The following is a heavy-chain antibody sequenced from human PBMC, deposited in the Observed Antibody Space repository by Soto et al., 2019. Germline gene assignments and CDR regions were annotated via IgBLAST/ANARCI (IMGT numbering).Heavy chain of an antibody. CDR1: GYTFTSYV. CDR2: ISAYNGNT. J-gene: IGHJ3*02. D-gene: IGHD2-2*01. V-gene: IGHV1-18*01. CDR3: ARVPSIVVPAALAFDI. Sequence: ASVKVSCKASGYTFTSYVISWVRQAPGQGLECMGWISAYNGNTNYAQKLQGRVTMTTDTSTSTAYMELRSLRSDDTAVYYCARVPSIVVPAALAFDIWGQGTMVTVSS.